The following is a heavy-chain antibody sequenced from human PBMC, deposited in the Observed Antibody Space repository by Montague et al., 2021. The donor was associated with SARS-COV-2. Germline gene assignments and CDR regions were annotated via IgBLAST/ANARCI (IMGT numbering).Heavy chain of an antibody. CDR2: INHSGST. D-gene: IGHD3-10*01. V-gene: IGHV4-34*01. Sequence: SETLSLTCAVSSGSFRGYYWCWIRQPQGKGMEWNGEINHSGSTTSNPSLASRVPISVDTSNTQFSLYVTSVTAADTAVYYCARLGAITLVRGITKADFSNYGMDVWGQGTTVTVSS. CDR3: ARLGAITLVRGITKADFSNYGMDV. J-gene: IGHJ6*02. CDR1: SGSFRGYY.